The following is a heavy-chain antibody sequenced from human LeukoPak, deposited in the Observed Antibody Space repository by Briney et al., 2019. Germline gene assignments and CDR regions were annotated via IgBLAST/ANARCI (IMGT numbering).Heavy chain of an antibody. CDR1: GFTFNSYE. D-gene: IGHD3-22*01. V-gene: IGHV3-48*03. J-gene: IGHJ3*01. CDR3: ARLFASTGYYYMGGVFDL. CDR2: ISSSGSTI. Sequence: GGSLRLSCAASGFTFNSYEMNWVRQAPGKGLEWVSYISSSGSTIYYADSVKGRFTISRDNAKNSLYLQMNSLRGDDTAVYYCARLFASTGYYYMGGVFDLWGQGTLVAVSS.